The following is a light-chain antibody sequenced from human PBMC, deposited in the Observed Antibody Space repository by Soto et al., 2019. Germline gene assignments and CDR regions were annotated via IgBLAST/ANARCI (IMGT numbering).Light chain of an antibody. CDR1: QSVSNYY. J-gene: IGKJ1*01. CDR2: DAS. Sequence: IVLTQSPGTLSLSPGESAPLSCRASQSVSNYYLAWYQQKPGQAPRLLIYDASSRATGIPDRFSGSGSGTDLTLTINRLEPEDFAVYYCQHYGSPRTFGQGTKVDI. CDR3: QHYGSPRT. V-gene: IGKV3-20*01.